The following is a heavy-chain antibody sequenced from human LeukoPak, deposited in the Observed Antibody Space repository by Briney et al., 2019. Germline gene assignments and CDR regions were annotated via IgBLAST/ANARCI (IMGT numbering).Heavy chain of an antibody. CDR2: SSGNGDST. CDR1: GFAFSNYA. J-gene: IGHJ1*01. D-gene: IGHD6-19*01. V-gene: IGHV3-23*01. Sequence: PGGSLRLSCGASGFAFSNYAMTWVRQAPGKGLEWVSTSSGNGDSTYYGDSVKGRFTISRDNSKNTLYVQMNSLRAEDTAVYYCARGGKRAVAGTRSPQYFQHWGQGTLVTVSS. CDR3: ARGGKRAVAGTRSPQYFQH.